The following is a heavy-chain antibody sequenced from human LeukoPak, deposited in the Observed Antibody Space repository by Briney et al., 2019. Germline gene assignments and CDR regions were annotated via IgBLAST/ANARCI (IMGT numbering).Heavy chain of an antibody. D-gene: IGHD6-13*01. CDR1: GGSISSYY. V-gene: IGHV4-59*01. CDR3: ARDRGNYFDY. J-gene: IGHJ4*02. CDR2: ISYSGTT. Sequence: SETLTLTCTVSGGSISSYYWSWIRQPPGKGLEWIGYISYSGTTNYNPSLKSRVTISVAPSKNQFSLKLRSVTAPDTAVYYCARDRGNYFDYWGQGTLVTVSS.